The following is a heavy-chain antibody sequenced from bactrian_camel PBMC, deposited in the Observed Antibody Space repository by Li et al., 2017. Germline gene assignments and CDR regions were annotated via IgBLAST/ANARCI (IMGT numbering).Heavy chain of an antibody. V-gene: IGHV3S53*01. Sequence: HVQLVESGGGSVQAGGPLRLSCAASGYTVSTNCMAWFRQAPGKGREGVATIDPFGNTRVADSVKGRFTISKGNPRLTCYLQMNNLKPDDSAMYYCAAGTERRGYPCSVALGRAGFGYWGQGTQVTVS. J-gene: IGHJ6*01. CDR3: AAGTERRGYPCSVALGRAGFGY. D-gene: IGHD2*01. CDR2: IDPFGNT. CDR1: GYTVSTNC.